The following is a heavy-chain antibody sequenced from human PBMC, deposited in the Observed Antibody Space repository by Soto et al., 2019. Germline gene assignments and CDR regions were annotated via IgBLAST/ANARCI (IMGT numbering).Heavy chain of an antibody. J-gene: IGHJ6*03. Sequence: ASVKVSCKASGYTFTGYYMHWVRQAPGQGLEWMGWINPNSGGTNYAQKFQGWVTMTRDTSISTAYMELSRLRSDDTAVYYCARGLNFYDYIWGSYPKNGYYCMDVWGKGTTVTVSS. CDR1: GYTFTGYY. D-gene: IGHD3-16*01. CDR2: INPNSGGT. CDR3: ARGLNFYDYIWGSYPKNGYYCMDV. V-gene: IGHV1-2*04.